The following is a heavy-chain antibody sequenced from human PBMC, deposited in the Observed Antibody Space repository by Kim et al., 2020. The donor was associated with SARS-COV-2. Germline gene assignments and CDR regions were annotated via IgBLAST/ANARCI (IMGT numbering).Heavy chain of an antibody. Sequence: GGSLRLSCAASGFTFSSYGMHWVRQAPGKGLEWVAVIWYDGSNKYYADSVKGRFTISRDNSKNTLYLQMNSLRAEDTAVYYCARDPGLRYFGVGGYYYGMDVWGQGTTVTVSS. CDR2: IWYDGSNK. D-gene: IGHD3-9*01. CDR1: GFTFSSYG. CDR3: ARDPGLRYFGVGGYYYGMDV. J-gene: IGHJ6*02. V-gene: IGHV3-33*01.